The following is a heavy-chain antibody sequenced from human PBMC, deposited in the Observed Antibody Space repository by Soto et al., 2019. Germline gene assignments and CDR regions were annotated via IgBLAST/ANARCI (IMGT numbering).Heavy chain of an antibody. J-gene: IGHJ6*02. CDR1: GFTFSSYA. D-gene: IGHD3-3*01. CDR2: ISYDGSNK. V-gene: IGHV3-30-3*01. CDR3: VTPTIFWSGYYEGLIQYGMDV. Sequence: PGGSLRLSCAASGFTFSSYAMHWVRQAPGKGLEWVAVISYDGSNKYYADSVKGRFTISRDNSKNTLYLQMNSLRAEDTAVYYCVTPTIFWSGYYEGLIQYGMDVWGQGTTVTVSS.